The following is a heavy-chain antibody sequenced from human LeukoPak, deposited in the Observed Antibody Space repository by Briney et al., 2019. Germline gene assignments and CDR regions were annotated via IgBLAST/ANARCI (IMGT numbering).Heavy chain of an antibody. CDR3: ARLSDSSTYGAFDI. Sequence: GGSLRLSCAASGFTFDDYTMHWVRQAPGKGLEWVSVLYSGGSTYYPDSVKGRFTISRDNSQNTLYLQMDSLRPEDTAVYYCARLSDSSTYGAFDIWGHGTMVTVSS. CDR1: GFTFDDYT. D-gene: IGHD3-22*01. J-gene: IGHJ3*02. CDR2: LYSGGST. V-gene: IGHV3-66*02.